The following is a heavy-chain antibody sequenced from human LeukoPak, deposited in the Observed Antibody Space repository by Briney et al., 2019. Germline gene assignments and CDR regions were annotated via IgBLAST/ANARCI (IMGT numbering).Heavy chain of an antibody. J-gene: IGHJ4*02. Sequence: GGSLRLSCAASGFTFSTYWMHWVRQAPGMGPMWVSRISPDGRRADYAGSVKGRFTISRDNAKNTLSLQMNSLRAADTAFYYCARGTTGTGAFFDYWGQATLVSVSS. CDR3: ARGTTGTGAFFDY. CDR2: ISPDGRRA. D-gene: IGHD1-1*01. CDR1: GFTFSTYW. V-gene: IGHV3-74*01.